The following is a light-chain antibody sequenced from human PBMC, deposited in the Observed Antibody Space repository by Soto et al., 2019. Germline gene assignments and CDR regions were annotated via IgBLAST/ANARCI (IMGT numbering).Light chain of an antibody. CDR3: QQRSVWPT. V-gene: IGKV3-11*01. CDR1: QRVSSY. J-gene: IGKJ4*01. Sequence: IGLTQSPATLSLSTGERATLSCRASQRVSSYLAWYQQKGGQAPRLLIYDASSRAPGIPARFSGSGSGTDFTLTISRLEPEDFAVYDCQQRSVWPTFGGGTKVEIK. CDR2: DAS.